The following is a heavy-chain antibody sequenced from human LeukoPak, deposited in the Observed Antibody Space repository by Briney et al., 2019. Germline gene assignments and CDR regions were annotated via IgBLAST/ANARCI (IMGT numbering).Heavy chain of an antibody. V-gene: IGHV4-59*01. CDR1: GFSITTYY. J-gene: IGHJ4*02. D-gene: IGHD1-26*01. Sequence: SETLSLTCTVSGFSITTYYWSWIRQSPGNGLEWIGQIHSSGSTTYNPSPKSRVTISVDTSKNQFSLHLSSVTAADTAVYYCARDIREVGESHYFDYWGQGTLVTVTS. CDR2: IHSSGST. CDR3: ARDIREVGESHYFDY.